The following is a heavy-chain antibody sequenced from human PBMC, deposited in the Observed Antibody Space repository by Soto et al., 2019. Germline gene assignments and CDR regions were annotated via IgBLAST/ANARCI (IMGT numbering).Heavy chain of an antibody. CDR3: ARVFRGDFWSGYNNYGMDV. V-gene: IGHV5-10-1*01. D-gene: IGHD3-3*01. Sequence: GESLKISCKGSGYSFTSYWISWVRQMPGKGLEWMGRIDPSDSYTNYSPSFQGHVTISADKSISTAYLQWSSLKASDTAMYYCARVFRGDFWSGYNNYGMDVWGQGTTV. CDR1: GYSFTSYW. J-gene: IGHJ6*01. CDR2: IDPSDSYT.